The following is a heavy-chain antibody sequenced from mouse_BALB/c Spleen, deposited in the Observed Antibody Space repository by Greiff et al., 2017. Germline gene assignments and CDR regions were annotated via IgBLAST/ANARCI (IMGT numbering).Heavy chain of an antibody. CDR1: GFAFSSYD. D-gene: IGHD2-4*01. Sequence: DVMLVESGGGLVKPGGSLKLSCAASGFAFSSYDMSWVRQTPEKRLEWVAYISSGGGSTYYPDTVKGRFTLSRDNAKNTLYLQMSSLKSEDTAMYYCARHPSTMITTFSWFAYWGQGTLVTVSA. CDR3: ARHPSTMITTFSWFAY. V-gene: IGHV5-12-1*01. J-gene: IGHJ3*01. CDR2: ISSGGGST.